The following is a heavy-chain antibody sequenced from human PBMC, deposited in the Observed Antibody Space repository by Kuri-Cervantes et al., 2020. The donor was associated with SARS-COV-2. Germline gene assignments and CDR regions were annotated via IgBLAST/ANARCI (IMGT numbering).Heavy chain of an antibody. Sequence: SVKVSCKASGGTFSSYAISWVRQAPGQGLEWMGGIIPIFGTANYAQKFQGRVTITADESTSTAYMELSSLRSEDTAVYYCSRVEEYGDSYYYYYGMDVWGQGTAVTVSS. V-gene: IGHV1-69*13. CDR3: SRVEEYGDSYYYYYGMDV. D-gene: IGHD4-17*01. CDR2: IIPIFGTA. CDR1: GGTFSSYA. J-gene: IGHJ6*02.